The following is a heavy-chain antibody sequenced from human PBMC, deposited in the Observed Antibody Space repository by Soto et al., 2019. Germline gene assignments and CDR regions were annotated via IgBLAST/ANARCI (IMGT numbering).Heavy chain of an antibody. Sequence: ASVKVSCKASGYTFTSYAMHWVRQAPGQRLEWMGWINAGNGNTKYSQKFQGRVTITRDTSASTAYMELSSLRSEDTAVYYCARGTKTGTIVVVRGNDYWGQGTLVTVSS. V-gene: IGHV1-3*01. CDR1: GYTFTSYA. CDR2: INAGNGNT. D-gene: IGHD3-22*01. J-gene: IGHJ4*02. CDR3: ARGTKTGTIVVVRGNDY.